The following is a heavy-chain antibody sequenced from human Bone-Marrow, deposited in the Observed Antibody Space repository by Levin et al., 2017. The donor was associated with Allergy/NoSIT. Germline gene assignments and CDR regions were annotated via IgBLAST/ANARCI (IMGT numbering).Heavy chain of an antibody. J-gene: IGHJ4*02. CDR2: ISYSGRT. D-gene: IGHD3-3*01. CDR1: GGSFSGSFMSYY. CDR3: ARVDGRHITIFEVVRKWGHFDY. V-gene: IGHV4-34*01. Sequence: MPSETLSLTCAVYGGSFSGSFMSYYWTWIRQSPGKGLEWIGDISYSGRTNYNPSLKTRVTISLDTSKNQFSLKLISVTAADTAMYYCARVDGRHITIFEVVRKWGHFDYWGQGTLVTVSS.